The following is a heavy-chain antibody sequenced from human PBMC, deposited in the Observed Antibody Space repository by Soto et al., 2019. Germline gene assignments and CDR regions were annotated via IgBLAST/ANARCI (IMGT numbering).Heavy chain of an antibody. V-gene: IGHV1-2*02. CDR1: GYTFTGYY. J-gene: IGHJ4*02. Sequence: ASVKVSCKASGYTFTGYYMHWVRQAPGQGLEWMGWINPNSGGTNYAQKFQGRVTMTRDTSISTAYMELSRLRSDDTAVYYCARSRGHYYDSSGYYEGFDYWGQGTLVTVSS. CDR2: INPNSGGT. CDR3: ARSRGHYYDSSGYYEGFDY. D-gene: IGHD3-22*01.